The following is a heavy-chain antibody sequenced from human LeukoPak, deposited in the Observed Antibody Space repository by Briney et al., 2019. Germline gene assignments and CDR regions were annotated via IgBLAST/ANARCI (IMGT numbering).Heavy chain of an antibody. V-gene: IGHV3-23*01. CDR2: ITTSDGNT. Sequence: GGSLRLSCAASGFTFSYYTMYWVRQAPGKGLEWVSTITTSDGNTYYADSVKGRFTVSRDNSKNTLYLQMNSLRAEDTAVYYCAKDGGLWVSAHWGDSWGRGTLVTVSP. D-gene: IGHD7-27*01. J-gene: IGHJ4*02. CDR1: GFTFSYYT. CDR3: AKDGGLWVSAHWGDS.